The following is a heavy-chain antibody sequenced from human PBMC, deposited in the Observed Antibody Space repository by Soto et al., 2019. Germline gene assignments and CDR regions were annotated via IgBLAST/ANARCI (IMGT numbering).Heavy chain of an antibody. Sequence: QVQLVQSGAEVKKPGSSVKVSCKTSGGTFSSYTITWVRQAPGQGLEWMGRIIPMLAVANYAQNFQGRVTIXXDKSTSTAYMELSSLRSEDTAVYYCAEGATIAFDIWGQGTMVTVSS. D-gene: IGHD1-26*01. V-gene: IGHV1-69*02. CDR3: AEGATIAFDI. CDR2: IIPMLAVA. CDR1: GGTFSSYT. J-gene: IGHJ3*02.